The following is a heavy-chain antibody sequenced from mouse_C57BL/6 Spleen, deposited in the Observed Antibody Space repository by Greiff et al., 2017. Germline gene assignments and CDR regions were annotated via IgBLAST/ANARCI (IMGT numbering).Heavy chain of an antibody. CDR1: GFTFSDYG. CDR2: ISSGSSTI. CDR3: ARLGVRYAMDY. J-gene: IGHJ4*01. Sequence: EVQLVESGGGLVKPGGSLKLSCAASGFTFSDYGMHWVRQAPEKGLEWVAYISSGSSTIYYADTVKGRFTISRDNAKNTLFLQMTSLRSEDTAMYYCARLGVRYAMDYWGQGTSVTVAS. D-gene: IGHD2-14*01. V-gene: IGHV5-17*01.